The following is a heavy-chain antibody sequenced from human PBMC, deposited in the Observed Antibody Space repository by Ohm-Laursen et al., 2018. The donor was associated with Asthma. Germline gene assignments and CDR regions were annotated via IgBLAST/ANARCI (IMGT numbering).Heavy chain of an antibody. V-gene: IGHV3-23*01. D-gene: IGHD6-19*01. CDR1: GFTFIDHY. J-gene: IGHJ4*02. CDR3: AKVIDLSAWRLYFDS. CDR2: IGPTGRAT. Sequence: GSLRLSCSASGFTFIDHYMDWVRQAPGKGLEWVAGIGPTGRATYYVDSVKGRFTISRDDSKNTLFLQLNSLRAEDTAVYYCAKVIDLSAWRLYFDSWGQGTLVTVSS.